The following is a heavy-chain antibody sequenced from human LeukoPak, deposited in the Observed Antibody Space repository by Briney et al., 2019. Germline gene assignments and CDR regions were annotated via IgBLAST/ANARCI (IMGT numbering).Heavy chain of an antibody. J-gene: IGHJ3*02. CDR1: GYTFTSYG. Sequence: ASVKVSCKASGYTFTSYGISWVRQAPGQGLEWMGWISAYNGNTNYDQKFQGRVTMTTDTSTSTAYMELRSLRSDDTALYYCARAESLYGGNLAAAFDIWGQGTMVTVSS. CDR2: ISAYNGNT. CDR3: ARAESLYGGNLAAAFDI. D-gene: IGHD4-23*01. V-gene: IGHV1-18*01.